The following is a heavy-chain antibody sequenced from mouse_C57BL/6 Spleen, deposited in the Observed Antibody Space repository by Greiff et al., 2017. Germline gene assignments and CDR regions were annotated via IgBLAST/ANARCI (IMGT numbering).Heavy chain of an antibody. D-gene: IGHD1-2*01. J-gene: IGHJ2*01. V-gene: IGHV1-69*01. CDR2: IDPSDSYT. CDR3: ARRLGPSYFDY. Sequence: QVQLQQPGAELVMPGASVKLSCKASGYTFTSYWMHWVKQRPGQGLEWIGEIDPSDSYTNYNQKFKGKSTLTVDKSSSTAYMQLSSLTSEDSAVYYCARRLGPSYFDYWGQGTTLTVSS. CDR1: GYTFTSYW.